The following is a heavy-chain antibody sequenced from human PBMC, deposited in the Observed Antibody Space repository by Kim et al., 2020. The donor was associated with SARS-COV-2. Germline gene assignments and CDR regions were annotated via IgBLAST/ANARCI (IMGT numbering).Heavy chain of an antibody. D-gene: IGHD1-1*01. V-gene: IGHV3-11*01. CDR3: ARDPRTSYTFDY. Sequence: IYYAASVKGRFTISRENAKSSLYLQMNSLRAEDTAVYYCARDPRTSYTFDYWGQGTLVTVSS. CDR2: I. J-gene: IGHJ4*02.